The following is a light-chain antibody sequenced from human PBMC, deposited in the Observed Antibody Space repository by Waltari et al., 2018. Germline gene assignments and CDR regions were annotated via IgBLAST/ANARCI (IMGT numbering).Light chain of an antibody. CDR1: QSLLNSDGYNY. J-gene: IGKJ4*01. V-gene: IGKV2-28*01. Sequence: DIVMTQSPLSLPVTPGEPASISCRPSQSLLNSDGYNYLDWYLLKPGQSPQLLSYLCSNRASGVPDRFSGSGSGTDFTLKISRVDAEDVGVYYCMQALQSPRTFGGGTKVEIK. CDR3: MQALQSPRT. CDR2: LCS.